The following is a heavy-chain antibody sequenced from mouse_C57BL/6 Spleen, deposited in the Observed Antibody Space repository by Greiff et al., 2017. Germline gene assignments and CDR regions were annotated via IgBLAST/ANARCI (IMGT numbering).Heavy chain of an antibody. CDR3: TRDDYGAAWFAY. V-gene: IGHV5-9-1*02. J-gene: IGHJ3*01. D-gene: IGHD2-4*01. Sequence: EVKVEESGEGLVKPGGSLKLSCAASGFTFSSYAMSWVRQTPEKRLEWVAYISSGGDYIYYADTVKGRFTISKDNARNTLYLQMSSLKSEDTAMYYCTRDDYGAAWFAYWGQGTLVTVSA. CDR2: ISSGGDYI. CDR1: GFTFSSYA.